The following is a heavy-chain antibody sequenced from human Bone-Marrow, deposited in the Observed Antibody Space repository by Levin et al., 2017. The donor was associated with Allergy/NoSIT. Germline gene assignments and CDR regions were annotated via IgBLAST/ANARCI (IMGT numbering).Heavy chain of an antibody. V-gene: IGHV3-74*03. CDR1: AFTRLYW. J-gene: IGHJ6*02. Sequence: GESLKISCAASAFTRLYWMHWVRQAPGKGLVWVSWIDNDGTTTTYADSVKGRFTMSRDNARNTVYLQMSNLRAEDTAVYYCARDANYRLDVWGQGTTVTVSS. CDR3: ARDANYRLDV. CDR2: IDNDGTTT.